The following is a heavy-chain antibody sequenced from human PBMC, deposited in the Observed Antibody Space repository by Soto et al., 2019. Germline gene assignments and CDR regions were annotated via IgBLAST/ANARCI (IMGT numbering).Heavy chain of an antibody. CDR1: GSSIINYY. Sequence: WEALSLTFTFSGSSIINYYWACGRQSPGGGLESIGYVSNTATTTYNPSLKNRVTISVDASKSQFYLKLRSVTAADTAVYYCARDLWGYCGTDCYPLDVWGQGTTVT. CDR3: ARDLWGYCGTDCYPLDV. J-gene: IGHJ6*02. V-gene: IGHV4-59*01. D-gene: IGHD2-21*02. CDR2: VSNTATT.